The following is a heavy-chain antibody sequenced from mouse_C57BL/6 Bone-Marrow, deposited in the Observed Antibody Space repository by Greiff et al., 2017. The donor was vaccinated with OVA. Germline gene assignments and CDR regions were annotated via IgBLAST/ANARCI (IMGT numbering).Heavy chain of an antibody. Sequence: VKLQQPGAELVKPGASVKLSCKASGYTFTSYWMHWVKQRPGQGLEWIGMIHPNSGSTNYNAKFKSKATLTVDKSSSTAYMQLSSLTSEDSAVYYCAKFITTVEGYFDVWGTGTTVTVSS. CDR3: AKFITTVEGYFDV. CDR1: GYTFTSYW. D-gene: IGHD1-1*01. J-gene: IGHJ1*03. V-gene: IGHV1-64*01. CDR2: IHPNSGST.